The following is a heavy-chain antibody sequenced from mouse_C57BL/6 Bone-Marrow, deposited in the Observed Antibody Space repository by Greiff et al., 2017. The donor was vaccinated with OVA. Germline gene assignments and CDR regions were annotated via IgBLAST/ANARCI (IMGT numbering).Heavy chain of an antibody. Sequence: EVKVEESGEGLVKPGGSLKLSCAASGFTFSSYAMSWVRQTPEKRLEWVAYISSGGDYIYYADTVKGRFTISRDNARNTLYLQMSSLKSEDTAMYYCTRERLAWFAYWGQGTLVTVSA. CDR1: GFTFSSYA. J-gene: IGHJ3*01. V-gene: IGHV5-9-1*02. CDR3: TRERLAWFAY. CDR2: ISSGGDYI. D-gene: IGHD4-1*01.